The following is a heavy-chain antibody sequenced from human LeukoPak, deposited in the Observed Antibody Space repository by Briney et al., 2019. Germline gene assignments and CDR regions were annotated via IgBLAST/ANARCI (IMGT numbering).Heavy chain of an antibody. V-gene: IGHV1-18*01. Sequence: GASVKVSCKASGYTFTSYGISWVRQAPGQGLEWMGWISAYNGNTNYAQKLQGRVTMTTDTSTSTAYMELRSLRSDDTAVYYCARGGYDILTGYYIAGKYYFDYWGQGTLVTVSS. D-gene: IGHD3-9*01. CDR3: ARGGYDILTGYYIAGKYYFDY. CDR1: GYTFTSYG. J-gene: IGHJ4*02. CDR2: ISAYNGNT.